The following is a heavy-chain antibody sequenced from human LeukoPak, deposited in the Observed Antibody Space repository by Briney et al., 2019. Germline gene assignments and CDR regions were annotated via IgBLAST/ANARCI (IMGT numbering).Heavy chain of an antibody. CDR3: AREVVVVTAPHYFDY. V-gene: IGHV3-48*03. Sequence: GGSLRLSCIASGFTFSSYEMSWVRQAPGKGLEWVSYISSSSGIFYADSVKGRFTISRDNAKNSLYLQMNSLRDEDTAVYYCAREVVVVTAPHYFDYWGQGTLVTVSS. CDR2: ISSSSGI. J-gene: IGHJ4*02. D-gene: IGHD2-21*02. CDR1: GFTFSSYE.